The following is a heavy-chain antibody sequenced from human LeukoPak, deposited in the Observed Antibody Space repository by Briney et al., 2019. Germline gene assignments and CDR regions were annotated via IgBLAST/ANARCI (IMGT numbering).Heavy chain of an antibody. CDR1: GFTFSGFA. CDR3: AKDVGRGYFDY. V-gene: IGHV3-23*01. CDR2: ISGSGDNT. Sequence: PGGSLRLSCAASGFTFSGFAMSWVRRTPGKGLEWVSGISGSGDNTLYADSVKGRFTISRDNSKNTLYLEMNSLRAEDTAVYYCAKDVGRGYFDYWGQGTLVTVSS. J-gene: IGHJ4*02. D-gene: IGHD2-15*01.